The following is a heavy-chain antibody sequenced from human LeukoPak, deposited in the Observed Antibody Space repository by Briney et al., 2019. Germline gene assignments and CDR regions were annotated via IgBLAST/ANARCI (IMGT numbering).Heavy chain of an antibody. V-gene: IGHV3-48*04. CDR3: AELGITMIGGV. J-gene: IGHJ6*04. Sequence: GGSLRLSCAASGFTFSSYSMNWVRQAPGKGLEWVSYISSSSSAIYYADSVKGRFTISGDNAKNSLYLQMNSLRAEDTAVYYCAELGITMIGGVWGKGTTVTISS. D-gene: IGHD3-10*02. CDR2: ISSSSSAI. CDR1: GFTFSSYS.